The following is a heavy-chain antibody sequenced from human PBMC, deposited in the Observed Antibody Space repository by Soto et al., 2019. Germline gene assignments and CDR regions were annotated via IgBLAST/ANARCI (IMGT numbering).Heavy chain of an antibody. Sequence: GASVKVSCKASGGTFSSYAISWVRQAPGQGLEWMGGIIPIFGTANYAQKFQGRVTITADESTSTAYMELSSLRSEDTAVYYCARPALKGMIAAAGYYYYGMDVWGQGTTVTVSS. CDR3: ARPALKGMIAAAGYYYYGMDV. CDR1: GGTFSSYA. J-gene: IGHJ6*02. V-gene: IGHV1-69*13. D-gene: IGHD6-13*01. CDR2: IIPIFGTA.